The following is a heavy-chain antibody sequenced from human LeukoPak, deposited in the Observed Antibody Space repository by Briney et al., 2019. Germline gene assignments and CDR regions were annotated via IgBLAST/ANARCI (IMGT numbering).Heavy chain of an antibody. CDR1: GFSFGSFG. J-gene: IGHJ4*02. Sequence: GGSLRLSCVGSGFSFGSFGMRWVRQAPGMGLECVSGIDGDGGKTYYADSVKGRFTISRDNSKNTLYLEINSLRPEDTAEYYCAKRDPTIRKFDYWGQGTLVIVSS. V-gene: IGHV3-23*01. CDR2: IDGDGGKT. D-gene: IGHD3-16*01. CDR3: AKRDPTIRKFDY.